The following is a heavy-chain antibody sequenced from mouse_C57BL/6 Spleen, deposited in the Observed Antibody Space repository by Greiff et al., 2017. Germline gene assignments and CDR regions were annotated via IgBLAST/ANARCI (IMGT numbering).Heavy chain of an antibody. CDR2: IHPSDSDT. CDR3: AVYYYGSSYDAMDY. J-gene: IGHJ4*01. V-gene: IGHV1-74*01. CDR1: GYTFTSSW. D-gene: IGHD1-1*01. Sequence: QVQLQQPGAELVKPGASVKVSCKASGYTFTSSWMPWVKQRPGQGLEWIGRIHPSDSDTNYNQKFKGKATLTLDKSSITAYLQLSSLTSEASAVYYCAVYYYGSSYDAMDYWGQGTSVTVSS.